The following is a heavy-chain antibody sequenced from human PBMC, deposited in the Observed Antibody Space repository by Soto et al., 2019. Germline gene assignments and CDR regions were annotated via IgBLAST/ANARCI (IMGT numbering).Heavy chain of an antibody. CDR1: GGTFSSYA. V-gene: IGHV1-69*13. Sequence: GASVKVSCKASGGTFSSYAISWVRQAPGQGLEWMGGIIPIYGTANYAQKLQGRVTITADASTSTAYMELSSLRSDDTAVYYCARGIPHNWFDPWGQGTLVTVSS. D-gene: IGHD5-18*01. CDR3: ARGIPHNWFDP. CDR2: IIPIYGTA. J-gene: IGHJ5*02.